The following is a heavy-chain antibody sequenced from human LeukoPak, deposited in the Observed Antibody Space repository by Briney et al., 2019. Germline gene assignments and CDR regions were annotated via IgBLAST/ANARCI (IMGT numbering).Heavy chain of an antibody. J-gene: IGHJ4*02. CDR1: GGTFSSYA. CDR3: AREEGSSYYFDY. Sequence: SVKVSCKASGGTFSSYAISWVRQAPGQGLEWMGRIIPIFGTASYAQKFQGRVTMTRDTSTSTVYMELSSLRSEDTAVYYCAREEGSSYYFDYWGQGTLVTVSS. CDR2: IIPIFGTA. D-gene: IGHD6-6*01. V-gene: IGHV1-69*05.